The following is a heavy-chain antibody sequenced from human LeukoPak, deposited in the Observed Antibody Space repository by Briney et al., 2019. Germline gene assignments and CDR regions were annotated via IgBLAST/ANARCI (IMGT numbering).Heavy chain of an antibody. J-gene: IGHJ4*02. CDR2: IYYSGST. D-gene: IGHD3-22*01. CDR3: ARHAIDSSGYYLDYFDY. CDR1: GVSISSSSYY. Sequence: SETLSLTCTGSGVSISSSSYYWGWIRQPPGKGLEWIVTIYYSGSTYYNPALKSRVTISVDTSKNRFSLRVTSVTAAETAVYYCARHAIDSSGYYLDYFDYWGQGSLVTVSS. V-gene: IGHV4-39*01.